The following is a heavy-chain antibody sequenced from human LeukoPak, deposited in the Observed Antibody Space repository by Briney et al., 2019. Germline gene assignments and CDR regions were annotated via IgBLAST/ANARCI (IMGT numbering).Heavy chain of an antibody. CDR2: IYPGDSDT. V-gene: IGHV5-51*01. J-gene: IGHJ3*02. CDR3: ARQRSTAYYDSSGLPYDAFDI. Sequence: GESLKISCKGSGYSFTSYWIGWVRQMPGKGLEWMGLIYPGDSDTKYSPSFQGQVTISADKSISTAYLQWSSLKASDTAMYYCARQRSTAYYDSSGLPYDAFDIWGQGTMVNVSS. CDR1: GYSFTSYW. D-gene: IGHD3-22*01.